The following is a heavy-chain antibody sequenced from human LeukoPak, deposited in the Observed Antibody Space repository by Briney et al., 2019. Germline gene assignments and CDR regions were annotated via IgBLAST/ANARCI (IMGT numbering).Heavy chain of an antibody. CDR1: GYTFTSYD. Sequence: ASVKVSCKASGYTFTSYDINWVRQATGQGLEWMGWMNPNSGHTGYAQKFQGRVTMTRNTSISTAYMELSSLRSEDTAVYYCARGRSRRITIFGVVIPPDAFDIWGQGTMVTVSS. V-gene: IGHV1-8*01. D-gene: IGHD3-3*01. J-gene: IGHJ3*02. CDR2: MNPNSGHT. CDR3: ARGRSRRITIFGVVIPPDAFDI.